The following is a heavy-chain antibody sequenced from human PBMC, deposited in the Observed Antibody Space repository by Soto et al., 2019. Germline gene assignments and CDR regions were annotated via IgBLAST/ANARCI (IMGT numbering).Heavy chain of an antibody. CDR3: AGDRAGIVGASLAY. CDR2: ISTSGNNI. Sequence: GGSLRLSCVASTITFTTSSMNWVRQAPGKGLEWVSYISTSGNNIYYADSVKGRFTISRDNAQNSLYLQMNSLRDEDTAVYYCAGDRAGIVGASLAYWGQGTLVTVSS. CDR1: TITFTTSS. V-gene: IGHV3-48*02. D-gene: IGHD1-26*01. J-gene: IGHJ4*02.